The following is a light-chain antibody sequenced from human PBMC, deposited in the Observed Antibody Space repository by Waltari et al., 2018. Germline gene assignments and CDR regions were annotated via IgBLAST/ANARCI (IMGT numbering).Light chain of an antibody. CDR3: QQRSNWPPT. Sequence: EIVLTQSPGTLSLSPGERANLPCRASQSVSNMLAWYQQKPGQAPRLLIYDTSNRATGIPARFSGSGSGTDFTLTISSLEPEDFAVYYCQQRSNWPPTFGQGTKVEI. V-gene: IGKV3-11*01. J-gene: IGKJ1*01. CDR2: DTS. CDR1: QSVSNM.